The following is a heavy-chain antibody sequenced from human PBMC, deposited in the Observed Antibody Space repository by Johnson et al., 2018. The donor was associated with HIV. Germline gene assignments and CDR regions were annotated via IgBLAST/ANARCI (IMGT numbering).Heavy chain of an antibody. Sequence: QVQLVESGGDLVKPGGSLRVSCLASGFVFSDSHMSWIRQAPGTGLEWISSISIGGSSISYADSVRGRFTISRDNAKKSLFLQLSRLRAGDTGVYYCARGGTYNWSPDRIGNAFDIWGQGTTVTVSS. D-gene: IGHD1-20*01. CDR1: GFVFSDSH. J-gene: IGHJ3*02. CDR3: ARGGTYNWSPDRIGNAFDI. V-gene: IGHV3-11*04. CDR2: ISIGGSSI.